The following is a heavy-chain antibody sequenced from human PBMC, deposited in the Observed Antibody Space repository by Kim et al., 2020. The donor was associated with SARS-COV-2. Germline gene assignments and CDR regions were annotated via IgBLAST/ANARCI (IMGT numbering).Heavy chain of an antibody. Sequence: SETLSLTCSVSGGSTSGYYWSWIRRPAGKGLEWIGRIYSSGTTNYNPSLKSRVTMSVDTSKNQVSLRLSSVTAADTAVYYCAREYHWHYDYFAMDVWGQGTTVTVSS. D-gene: IGHD1-20*01. V-gene: IGHV4-4*07. CDR2: IYSSGTT. J-gene: IGHJ6*02. CDR3: AREYHWHYDYFAMDV. CDR1: GGSTSGYY.